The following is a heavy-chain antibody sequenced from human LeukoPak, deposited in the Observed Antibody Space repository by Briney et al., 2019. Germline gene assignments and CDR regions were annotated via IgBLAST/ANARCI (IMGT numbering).Heavy chain of an antibody. CDR1: GFSLSSYG. D-gene: IGHD6-19*01. J-gene: IGHJ4*02. V-gene: IGHV3-30*18. Sequence: GSLRLSCAASGFSLSSYGMHWVRQAPGKGLEWVAFISYDASDKYYADSVKGRFTISRDNSKNTLYLQMNSLRAEDAAVYYCAKDRGWYFDYWGQGTLVTVSS. CDR3: AKDRGWYFDY. CDR2: ISYDASDK.